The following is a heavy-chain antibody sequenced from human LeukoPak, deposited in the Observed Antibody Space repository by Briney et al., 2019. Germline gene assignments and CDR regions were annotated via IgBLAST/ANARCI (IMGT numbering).Heavy chain of an antibody. V-gene: IGHV1-2*02. Sequence: ASVKVSCKASGYTFTGYYMHWVRQGPGQGLEWMGWINPNSGDTNYAQKFQGRVTMTRDTSISTAYMELSRLRSDDTAVYYCANLRRSGYPYDAFDIWGQGTMVTVSS. CDR3: ANLRRSGYPYDAFDI. J-gene: IGHJ3*02. D-gene: IGHD3-3*01. CDR2: INPNSGDT. CDR1: GYTFTGYY.